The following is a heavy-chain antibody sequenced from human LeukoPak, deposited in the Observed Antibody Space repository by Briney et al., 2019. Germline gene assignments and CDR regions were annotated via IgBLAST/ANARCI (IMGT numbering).Heavy chain of an antibody. Sequence: PSETLSLTCSVSGGSIRSSSYYWGWIRQPPGKGLEWIGSIYYSGSTYYNPSLKSRVTISIDTSKNQFSLKLSSVTAADTAVYYCARDYDSSGYSFDYWGQGTLVTVSS. CDR3: ARDYDSSGYSFDY. D-gene: IGHD3-22*01. CDR1: GGSIRSSSYY. CDR2: IYYSGST. V-gene: IGHV4-39*07. J-gene: IGHJ4*02.